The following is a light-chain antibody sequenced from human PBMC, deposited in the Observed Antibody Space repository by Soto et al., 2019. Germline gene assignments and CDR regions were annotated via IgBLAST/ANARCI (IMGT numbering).Light chain of an antibody. Sequence: QSALTQPRSVSGSPGQSVTISCTGTSSDVGGYNYVSWYQQHPGKAPKLMIYDVSKRPSGVPDRFSGSKSGNTASLTISGLQAEDEADYYCCSYAVTYYVFETGTKLTVL. CDR3: CSYAVTYYV. V-gene: IGLV2-11*01. CDR1: SSDVGGYNY. J-gene: IGLJ1*01. CDR2: DVS.